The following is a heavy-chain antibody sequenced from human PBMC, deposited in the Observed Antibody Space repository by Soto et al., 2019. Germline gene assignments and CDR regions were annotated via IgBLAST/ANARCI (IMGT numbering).Heavy chain of an antibody. D-gene: IGHD4-17*01. CDR2: MSYDGNNK. CDR3: TTGLRWSPESNY. V-gene: IGHV3-30*03. Sequence: SGGSLRLSCAASGFTVNNYGMHWVRQAPGKWLEWVAGMSYDGNNKYYVDSVKGRVTMSRDDSKNTLYLQMSSLETEDTGVYYCTTGLRWSPESNYWGRGTLVTVSS. CDR1: GFTVNNYG. J-gene: IGHJ4*02.